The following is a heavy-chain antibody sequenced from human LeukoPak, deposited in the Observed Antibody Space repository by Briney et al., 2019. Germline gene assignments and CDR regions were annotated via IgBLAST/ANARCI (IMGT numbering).Heavy chain of an antibody. J-gene: IGHJ4*02. CDR3: ARDIIRWETATTFDY. CDR1: GYTFTGYY. V-gene: IGHV1-2*02. Sequence: ASVKVSCKASGYTFTGYYMHWVRQAPGQGLEWMGWINLNSGGTNYAQKFQGRVTMTRDTSISTAYMELSRLRSDDTAVYYCARDIIRWETATTFDYWGQGTLVTVSS. CDR2: INLNSGGT. D-gene: IGHD5-24*01.